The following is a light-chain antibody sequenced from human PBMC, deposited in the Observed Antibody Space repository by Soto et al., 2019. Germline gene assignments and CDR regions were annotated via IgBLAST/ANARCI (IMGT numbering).Light chain of an antibody. V-gene: IGLV2-23*01. CDR1: SSDVGSYNL. CDR3: CSYAGSSTYV. Sequence: QSALTQPASVSGSPGQSITISCTGTSSDVGSYNLVSWYQQHPGKAPKLMIYEGSKRPSGVSNRFSGSTSGNTASLTISGLQAEDEADYYCCSYAGSSTYVFGIGTKLTVL. CDR2: EGS. J-gene: IGLJ1*01.